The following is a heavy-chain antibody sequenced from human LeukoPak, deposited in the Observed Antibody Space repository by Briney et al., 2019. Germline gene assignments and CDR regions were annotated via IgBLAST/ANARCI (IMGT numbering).Heavy chain of an antibody. CDR2: ISATTSTT. D-gene: IGHD2-15*01. J-gene: IGHJ4*02. CDR1: GFTFNTYE. CDR3: ASSGVKVAQVPFDY. V-gene: IGHV3-48*03. Sequence: PGGSLRLSCAASGFTFNTYEMNWVRQAPGKGLEWVSYISATTSTTFYADSVEGRFTISRDNAKTSVYLQMNSLRAEDTAVYYCASSGVKVAQVPFDYWGQGTLVTVSS.